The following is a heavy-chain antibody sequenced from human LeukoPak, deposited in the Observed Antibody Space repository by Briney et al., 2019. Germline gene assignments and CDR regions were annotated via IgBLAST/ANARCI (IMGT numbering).Heavy chain of an antibody. Sequence: PGRSLRLSCAASGFTFSNYAMHWVRQAPGKGLEWVAVISYDGSNKYYADSVKGRFTISRDSSKNSLYLQMNSLRVEDTAVYYCAKESWELLDLGYWGQGTLVTVSS. D-gene: IGHD1-26*01. CDR3: AKESWELLDLGY. CDR2: ISYDGSNK. J-gene: IGHJ4*02. CDR1: GFTFSNYA. V-gene: IGHV3-30-3*01.